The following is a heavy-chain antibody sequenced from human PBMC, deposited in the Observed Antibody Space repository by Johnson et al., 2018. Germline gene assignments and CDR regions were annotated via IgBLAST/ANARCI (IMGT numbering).Heavy chain of an antibody. CDR1: GFTFSSYS. V-gene: IGHV3-48*04. CDR2: ISSSSSTI. J-gene: IGHJ1*01. D-gene: IGHD1-26*01. CDR3: AKDQGSYLEYFQH. Sequence: VQLVQSGGGLVQPGGSLRLSCAASGFTFSSYSMNWVRQAPGKGLEWVSYISSSSSTIYYADSVKGRFTISRDNAKNSLYLQMNSLRAEDTALYYCAKDQGSYLEYFQHWGQGTLVTVSS.